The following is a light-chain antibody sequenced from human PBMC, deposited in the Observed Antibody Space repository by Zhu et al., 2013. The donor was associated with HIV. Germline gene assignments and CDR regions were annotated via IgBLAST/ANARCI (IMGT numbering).Light chain of an antibody. V-gene: IGKV1-6*01. J-gene: IGKJ1*01. CDR1: QDIRND. CDR2: AAY. Sequence: AIQMTQSPSSLSASVGDTVTITCRASQDIRNDIAWYQQKPGKAPRLVIYAAYILESGVPSRFSGSGSGTDFSFTISSLQPEDFATYYCLQDFNYPQTFGQGTRVEMK. CDR3: LQDFNYPQT.